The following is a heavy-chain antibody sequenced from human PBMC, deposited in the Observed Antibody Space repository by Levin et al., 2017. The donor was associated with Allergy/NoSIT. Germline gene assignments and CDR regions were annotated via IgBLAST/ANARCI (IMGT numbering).Heavy chain of an antibody. CDR3: ARVWGPLSVRPTAHREG. D-gene: IGHD3-16*01. CDR2: INHSGST. V-gene: IGHV4-34*01. Sequence: PSETLSLTCAVSGGSFSGYYWSWIRQPPGKGLEWIGEINHSGSTNYNPSLKSRVTISIDTSKNQFSLKLTSVTAADTAVYYCARVWGPLSVRPTAHREGWGQGTLVTVSS. CDR1: GGSFSGYY. J-gene: IGHJ4*02.